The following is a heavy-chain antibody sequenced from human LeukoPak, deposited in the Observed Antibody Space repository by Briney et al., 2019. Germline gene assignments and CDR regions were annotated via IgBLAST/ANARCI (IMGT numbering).Heavy chain of an antibody. CDR2: IYTSGST. CDR3: ARDRTYCSSTSCYSAFDI. Sequence: SETLSLTCTVSGGSISSGSYYWSWIRQPAGKGLEWIGRIYTSGSTNYNPSLKSRVTISVDTSKNQFSLKLSSVTAADTAVYYCARDRTYCSSTSCYSAFDIWGQGTMVTVSS. CDR1: GGSISSGSYY. D-gene: IGHD2-2*01. V-gene: IGHV4-61*02. J-gene: IGHJ3*02.